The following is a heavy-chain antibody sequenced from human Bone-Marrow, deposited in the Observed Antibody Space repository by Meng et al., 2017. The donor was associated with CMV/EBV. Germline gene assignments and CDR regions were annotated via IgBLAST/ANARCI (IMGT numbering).Heavy chain of an antibody. CDR3: ARTVHRFDY. D-gene: IGHD4-17*01. Sequence: GESLKISCAASGFTVSSNYMSWVRQAPGKGLEWVAFIRYDVSNKYYVDSVKGRFTISRDNSKNTLYLQMNSLRTEDTAVYYCARTVHRFDYWGQGTLVTVSS. CDR1: GFTVSSNY. CDR2: IRYDVSNK. J-gene: IGHJ4*02. V-gene: IGHV3-30*02.